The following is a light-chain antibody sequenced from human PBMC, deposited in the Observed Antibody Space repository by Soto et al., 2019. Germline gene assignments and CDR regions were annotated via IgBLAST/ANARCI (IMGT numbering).Light chain of an antibody. Sequence: QSVLTQPPSASGTPGQRVTISCSGSSSNIGSNTVNWYQQLPGTAPKLLIYSNNQRPSGVPDRFSGSKSGPSASLAISGLQSEDEADYYCAAWDDSLNVVVFGGGTKLTV. CDR3: AAWDDSLNVVV. CDR2: SNN. CDR1: SSNIGSNT. J-gene: IGLJ2*01. V-gene: IGLV1-44*01.